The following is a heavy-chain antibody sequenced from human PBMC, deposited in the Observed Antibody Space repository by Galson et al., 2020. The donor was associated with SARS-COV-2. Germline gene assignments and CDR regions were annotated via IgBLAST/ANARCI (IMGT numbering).Heavy chain of an antibody. CDR2: IYYSGST. CDR3: ARDSGSYYAFDI. Sequence: ETSETLSLTCTVSGGSISSGGYYWTWIRQHPGKGLEWIGYIYYSGSTYYNPSLKSRVTISVDTSKNQFSLKLSSVTAADTAVYYCARDSGSYYAFDIWGQGTMVTVSS. V-gene: IGHV4-31*03. J-gene: IGHJ3*02. CDR1: GGSISSGGYY. D-gene: IGHD1-26*01.